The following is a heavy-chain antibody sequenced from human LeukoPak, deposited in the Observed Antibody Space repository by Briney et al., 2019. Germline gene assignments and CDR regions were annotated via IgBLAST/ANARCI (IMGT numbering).Heavy chain of an antibody. J-gene: IGHJ3*02. V-gene: IGHV3-23*05. D-gene: IGHD5-12*01. CDR3: AKVSGDIVATDDAFDI. CDR1: GFTFSSYA. CDR2: ITISGSST. Sequence: GGSLRLSCAASGFTFSSYAMSWVRQAPGKGLEWVSGITISGSSTYYADSVKGRFTISRDNSKNTLYLQMNSLRAEDTAVYYCAKVSGDIVATDDAFDIWGQGTMVTVSS.